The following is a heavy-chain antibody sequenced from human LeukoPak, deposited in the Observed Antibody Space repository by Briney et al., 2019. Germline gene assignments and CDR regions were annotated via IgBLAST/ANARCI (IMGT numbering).Heavy chain of an antibody. CDR3: ARDRDDEILKGHTFYYNYGMDV. CDR1: GYTFTGYY. D-gene: IGHD3-9*01. CDR2: INPNSGGT. Sequence: ASVKVSCKTSGYTFTGYYMHWVRQAPGQGPEWMGWINPNSGGTSYAQKFQGRVTLTRDRSNSTAHMELSRLRSDDTGVYYCARDRDDEILKGHTFYYNYGMDVWGQGTTVTVSS. J-gene: IGHJ6*02. V-gene: IGHV1-2*02.